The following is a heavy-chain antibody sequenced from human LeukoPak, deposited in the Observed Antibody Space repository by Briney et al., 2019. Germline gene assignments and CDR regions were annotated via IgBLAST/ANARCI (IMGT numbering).Heavy chain of an antibody. CDR3: ARSSPDRSSSWYRANWFDP. D-gene: IGHD6-13*01. V-gene: IGHV1-69*13. CDR1: GGTFISYA. CDR2: IIPIFGTA. J-gene: IGHJ5*02. Sequence: SVKVSCKASGGTFISYAISWVRQAPGQGLEWMGGIIPIFGTANYAQKFQGRVTITADESTSTAYMELSSLRSEDTAVYYCARSSPDRSSSWYRANWFDPWGQGTLVTVSS.